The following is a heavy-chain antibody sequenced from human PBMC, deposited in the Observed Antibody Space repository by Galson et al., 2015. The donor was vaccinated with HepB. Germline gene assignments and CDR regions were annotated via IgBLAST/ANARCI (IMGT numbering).Heavy chain of an antibody. J-gene: IGHJ4*02. CDR2: ISGSGGST. V-gene: IGHV3-23*01. Sequence: SLRLSCAASGFTFGSYAMSWVRQAPGKGLEWVSAISGSGGSTYYADSVKGRFTISRDNSKNTLYLQMNSLRAEDTAVYYCAKEMISSDSSGYYFHYWGQGTLVTVSS. D-gene: IGHD3-22*01. CDR3: AKEMISSDSSGYYFHY. CDR1: GFTFGSYA.